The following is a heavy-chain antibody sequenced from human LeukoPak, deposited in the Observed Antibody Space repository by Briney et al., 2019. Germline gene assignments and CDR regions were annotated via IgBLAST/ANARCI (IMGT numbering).Heavy chain of an antibody. Sequence: ASVKVSCKASGYTFTGYYMHWVRQAPGQGLEWMGWINPNSGGTNYAQKFQGRVTVTRDTSISTAYMELSRLRSDDTAVYYCARETGINYYDSSGYGSWGQGTLVTVSS. CDR3: ARETGINYYDSSGYGS. D-gene: IGHD3-22*01. V-gene: IGHV1-2*02. CDR2: INPNSGGT. CDR1: GYTFTGYY. J-gene: IGHJ4*02.